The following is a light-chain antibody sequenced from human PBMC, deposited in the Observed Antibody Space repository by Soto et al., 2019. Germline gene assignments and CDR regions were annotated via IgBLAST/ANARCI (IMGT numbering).Light chain of an antibody. CDR1: NTEVGGYNY. Sequence: QSVLTQPASVSVSPGQSITVSCTGTNTEVGGYNYVSWYQHRPGKAPRLMIYEVRNQISGVTHRFSGSKSGNTASLTISGLQAEDEEDYYCTSYTPTAALVFGSGTKVTVL. CDR3: TSYTPTAALV. CDR2: EVR. V-gene: IGLV2-14*01. J-gene: IGLJ6*01.